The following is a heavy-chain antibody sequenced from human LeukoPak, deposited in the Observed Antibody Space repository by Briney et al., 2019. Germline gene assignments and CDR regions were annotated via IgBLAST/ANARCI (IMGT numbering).Heavy chain of an antibody. Sequence: GGSLRLSCAASGFTFSSYAMSWVRQAPGKGLEWVSAISGSGGSTHYADSVKGRFTISGDNSKNTLYLQMNSLRAEDTAVYYCAKDRVPVVGASTGPPFDIWGQGTMVTVSS. CDR2: ISGSGGST. J-gene: IGHJ3*02. D-gene: IGHD1-26*01. CDR1: GFTFSSYA. CDR3: AKDRVPVVGASTGPPFDI. V-gene: IGHV3-23*01.